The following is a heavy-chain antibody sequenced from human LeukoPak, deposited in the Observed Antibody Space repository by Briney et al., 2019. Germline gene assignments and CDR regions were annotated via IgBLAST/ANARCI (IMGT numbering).Heavy chain of an antibody. CDR3: ARGGTISNDWGDYNWVDP. J-gene: IGHJ5*02. CDR2: IFLSGTT. V-gene: IGHV4-31*03. D-gene: IGHD4-17*01. Sequence: PSETLSLACTVSGASISSGAYDWIWIRQCPGKGLEWIGHIFLSGTTFFNPSLKSRLTISAHMSKNQFSLTLTSVTAADTAVYYCARGGTISNDWGDYNWVDPWGQGTLVTVSS. CDR1: GASISSGAYD.